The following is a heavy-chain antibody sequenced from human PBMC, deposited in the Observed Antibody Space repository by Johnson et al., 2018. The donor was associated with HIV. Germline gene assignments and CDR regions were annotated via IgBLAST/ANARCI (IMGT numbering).Heavy chain of an antibody. CDR3: AREGSGIAGGGAFDI. J-gene: IGHJ3*02. CDR2: ISHDASHI. CDR1: GFTSSTSV. D-gene: IGHD1-26*01. Sequence: VQLVESGGDVVQPGRSLRLSCAASGFTSSTSVLHWVRQAPGKGLEWVSVISHDASHIFYADSVTGRFTISKDDSKNTVYLQMNSLRAEDTAVYYCAREGSGIAGGGAFDIWGQGTMVTVSS. V-gene: IGHV3-30*04.